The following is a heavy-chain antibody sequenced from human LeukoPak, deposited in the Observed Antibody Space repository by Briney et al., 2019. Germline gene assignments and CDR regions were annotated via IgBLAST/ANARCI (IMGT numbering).Heavy chain of an antibody. CDR2: INHSGST. D-gene: IGHD6-19*01. J-gene: IGHJ3*02. V-gene: IGHV4-34*01. CDR3: ARDSQRGRSQWQTDAFDI. Sequence: PSETLSLTCAVYGGSFSGYYWGWIRQPPGKGLEWIGEINHSGSTNYNPSLKSRVTISVDTSKNQFSLRLSSVTAADTAVYYCARDSQRGRSQWQTDAFDIWGQGTMVTVSS. CDR1: GGSFSGYY.